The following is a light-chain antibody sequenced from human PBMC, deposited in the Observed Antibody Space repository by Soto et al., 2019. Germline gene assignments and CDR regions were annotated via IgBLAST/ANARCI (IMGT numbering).Light chain of an antibody. Sequence: EIVLTHSPATLSLSPWERATLSCRASQSVGSQLAWYQQKPGQAPRLLIYDASNRATGIPARFSGGGSGTDFTLTIGSLEPEDFAVYYCQQYNNWPLTFGGGTKVDIK. CDR3: QQYNNWPLT. CDR1: QSVGSQ. CDR2: DAS. V-gene: IGKV3-11*01. J-gene: IGKJ4*01.